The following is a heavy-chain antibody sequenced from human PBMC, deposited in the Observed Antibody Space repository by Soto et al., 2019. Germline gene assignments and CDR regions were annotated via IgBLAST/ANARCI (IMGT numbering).Heavy chain of an antibody. J-gene: IGHJ5*02. CDR3: AKDRRIIAAAGRSWFDP. CDR1: GFTFSSYA. CDR2: ISGSGGST. V-gene: IGHV3-23*01. D-gene: IGHD6-13*01. Sequence: GGSLRLSCAASGFTFSSYAMSWVRQAPGKGLEWVSAISGSGGSTYYADSVKGRFTISRDNSKNTLYLQMNSLRAEDTAVYYCAKDRRIIAAAGRSWFDPWGQGTLVTVSS.